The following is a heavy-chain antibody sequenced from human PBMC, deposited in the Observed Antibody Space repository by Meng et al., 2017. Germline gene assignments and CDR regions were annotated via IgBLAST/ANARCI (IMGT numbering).Heavy chain of an antibody. CDR2: IYPGDSDT. D-gene: IGHD2-15*01. CDR1: GYSFTSYW. J-gene: IGHJ3*02. CDR3: ARGVRYCSGGSCYSYNAFDI. V-gene: IGHV5-51*01. Sequence: GESLKISCKGSGYSFTSYWIGWVRQMPGKGLEWMGIIYPGDSDTRYSPSFQGQVTISADKSISTAYLQWSSLKASDTAMYYCARGVRYCSGGSCYSYNAFDIWGQGTVVTVSS.